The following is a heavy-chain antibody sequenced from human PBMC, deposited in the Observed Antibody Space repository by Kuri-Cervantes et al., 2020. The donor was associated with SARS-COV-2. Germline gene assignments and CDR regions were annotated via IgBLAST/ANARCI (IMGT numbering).Heavy chain of an antibody. V-gene: IGHV5-51*01. CDR2: VYPGDSDT. Sequence: KVSSKAPGYHFTAPWIGWVRQTPGQGLEWMGSVYPGDSDTSYSPPFQGQVTISADKSISTAYLQWSSLKASDTAMYYCARQGWHYDFWSGYYTTHPRGYMDVWGKGTTVTVSS. D-gene: IGHD3-3*01. CDR3: ARQGWHYDFWSGYYTTHPRGYMDV. CDR1: GYHFTAPW. J-gene: IGHJ6*03.